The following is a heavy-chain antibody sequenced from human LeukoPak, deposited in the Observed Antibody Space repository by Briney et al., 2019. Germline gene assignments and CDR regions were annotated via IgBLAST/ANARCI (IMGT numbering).Heavy chain of an antibody. CDR2: ISSSGGSI. D-gene: IGHD6-13*01. Sequence: GGSVRLSCAGSKFTFSNYAMTWVRQAPGKGLEWVSTISSSGGSIFYSDSVKGRFTISRDNSRNTVYLQMNSLRAEYTAICDCATDYSGSWYYFVYWCQGTLITVSS. J-gene: IGHJ4*02. CDR3: ATDYSGSWYYFVY. V-gene: IGHV3-23*01. CDR1: KFTFSNYA.